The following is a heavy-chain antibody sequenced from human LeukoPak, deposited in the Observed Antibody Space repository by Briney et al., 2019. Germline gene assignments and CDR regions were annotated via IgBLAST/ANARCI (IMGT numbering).Heavy chain of an antibody. J-gene: IGHJ4*02. Sequence: GVSLRLSCAASGFTFSTYWMHWVRRASGKGLVWVSRISTDGSVTSYADSVKGRFTISRHNAKNTMYLQMNSLRAEDTAVYYCARIGGSGSYSGHYFDHWGQGTLVTVSS. V-gene: IGHV3-74*01. CDR1: GFTFSTYW. CDR3: ARIGGSGSYSGHYFDH. CDR2: ISTDGSVT. D-gene: IGHD3-10*01.